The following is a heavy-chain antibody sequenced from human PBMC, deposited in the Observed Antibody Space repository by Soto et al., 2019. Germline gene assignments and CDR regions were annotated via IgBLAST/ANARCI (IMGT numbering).Heavy chain of an antibody. CDR1: GFTVGNNY. Sequence: EVQLVESGGGLIQPGGSLKLSCAASGFTVGNNYMSWVRQAPGKGLEWVSLIYSTGTTKYADSVKGRFTVSRDNAKNTLYLQMNSPSAEDTAVYYCAKDGRGSGSHYNSFGYWGQGTLVTVSS. J-gene: IGHJ4*02. D-gene: IGHD3-10*01. CDR2: IYSTGTT. V-gene: IGHV3-53*01. CDR3: AKDGRGSGSHYNSFGY.